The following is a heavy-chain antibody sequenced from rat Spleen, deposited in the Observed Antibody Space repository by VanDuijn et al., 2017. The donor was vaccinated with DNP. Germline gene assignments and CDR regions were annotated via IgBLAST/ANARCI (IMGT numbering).Heavy chain of an antibody. CDR1: GFTFGDYA. V-gene: IGHV5-20*01. CDR3: ATYYGYYFDY. Sequence: EVQLVESGGGSVQPGRSLKLSCVASGFTFGDYAMAWVRQSPKKGLEWVASISHDGGGTFYGDSVKGRFTISRENAKTTLYLQMDSLRSEDTATYYCATYYGYYFDYWGQGVMVTVSS. CDR2: ISHDGGGT. J-gene: IGHJ2*01. D-gene: IGHD1-6*01.